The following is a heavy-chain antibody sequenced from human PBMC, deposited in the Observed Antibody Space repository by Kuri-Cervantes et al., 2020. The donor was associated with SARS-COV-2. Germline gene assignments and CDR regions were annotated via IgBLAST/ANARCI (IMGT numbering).Heavy chain of an antibody. CDR1: GFTFGAFS. Sequence: GGSLRLSCTASGFTFGAFSMNWVRQAPGKGLEWVSSISGGSTYYADSRKGRFTISRDNSKNTLHLQMNSLRAEDTAVYYCATKPPGVNDAFDIWGQGTMVTVSS. D-gene: IGHD1-14*01. V-gene: IGHV3-38-3*01. CDR3: ATKPPGVNDAFDI. J-gene: IGHJ3*02. CDR2: ISGGST.